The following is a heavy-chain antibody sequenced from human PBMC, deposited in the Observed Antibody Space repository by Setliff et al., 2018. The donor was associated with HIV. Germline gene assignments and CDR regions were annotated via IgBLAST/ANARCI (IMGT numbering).Heavy chain of an antibody. V-gene: IGHV4-59*11. D-gene: IGHD3-10*01. J-gene: IGHJ4*02. CDR3: ARVTMVRGAKGYFDY. CDR2: IHYSGST. CDR1: GGSISSHY. Sequence: NPSETLSLTCTVSGGSISSHYWSWIRQPPGKGLEWIGSIHYSGSTNYNPSLKSRVTISVDTSKNQFSLKLSSVTAADTALYFCARVTMVRGAKGYFDYWGQGTLVNVSS.